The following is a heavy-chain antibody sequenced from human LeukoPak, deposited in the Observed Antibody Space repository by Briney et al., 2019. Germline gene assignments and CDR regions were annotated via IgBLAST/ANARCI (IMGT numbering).Heavy chain of an antibody. V-gene: IGHV3-73*01. CDR3: ARLYRYSYGANFDY. D-gene: IGHD5-18*01. CDR1: GFTFSGSV. CDR2: IRSKANYYAT. Sequence: GGSLRLSCAASGFTFSGSVMHWVRQASGKGLEWVGRIRSKANYYATSYAASVKGRFTISRDDPKNTAYLQMNSLKTEDTAVYYCARLYRYSYGANFDYWGQGTLVTVSS. J-gene: IGHJ4*02.